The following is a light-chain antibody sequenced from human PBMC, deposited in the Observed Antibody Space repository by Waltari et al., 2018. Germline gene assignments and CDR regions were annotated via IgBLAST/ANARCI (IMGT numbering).Light chain of an antibody. V-gene: IGKV3-15*01. Sequence: EIVMTQSPATLSVSPGERATLSCRASQSVTSIFAWYQQKPGQAPRLLIYGTSTRATGIPDRFSGSGSGAEFTLTISSLQSEDFAVYYCQQYNNWPPTFGQGTKLEIK. CDR1: QSVTSI. J-gene: IGKJ2*01. CDR2: GTS. CDR3: QQYNNWPPT.